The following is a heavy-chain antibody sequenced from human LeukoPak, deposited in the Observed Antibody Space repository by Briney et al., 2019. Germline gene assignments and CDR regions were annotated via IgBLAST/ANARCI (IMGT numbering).Heavy chain of an antibody. Sequence: SETLSLTCAVYGGSFSGYYWSWIRQPPGKGLEWIGEINHSGSTNYNPSLKSRVTISVDTSKNQFSLKLSSVTAADTAVYYCARERDYYGSGSYTLDGMDVWGQGTTVTVSS. CDR1: GGSFSGYY. J-gene: IGHJ6*02. V-gene: IGHV4-34*01. CDR3: ARERDYYGSGSYTLDGMDV. CDR2: INHSGST. D-gene: IGHD3-10*01.